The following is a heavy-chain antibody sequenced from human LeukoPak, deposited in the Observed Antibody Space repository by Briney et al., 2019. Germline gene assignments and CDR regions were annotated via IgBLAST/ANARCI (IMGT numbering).Heavy chain of an antibody. V-gene: IGHV1-2*02. Sequence: GASVKVSCKASGYTFTGYYMHWVRQAPGQGLEWMGWINPNSGGTNHAQKFQGRVTMTRDTSISTAYMELSRLRSDDTAVYYCARTPPPPRQLDLYYFDYWGQGTLVTVSS. CDR2: INPNSGGT. D-gene: IGHD6-13*01. CDR1: GYTFTGYY. CDR3: ARTPPPPRQLDLYYFDY. J-gene: IGHJ4*02.